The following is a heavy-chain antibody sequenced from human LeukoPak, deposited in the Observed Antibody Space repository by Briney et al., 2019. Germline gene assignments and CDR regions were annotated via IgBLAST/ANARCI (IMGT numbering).Heavy chain of an antibody. V-gene: IGHV3-74*01. CDR3: ARAKPADFDL. CDR1: GFTFNTYW. CDR2: VKEDGIET. J-gene: IGHJ2*01. Sequence: GGSLRLSCVGSGFTFNTYWIHWVRQAPGKGLVWVSRVKEDGIETNYADSVKGRFTLSRANAKNTVYLQMNNLRAEDTAVYHCARAKPADFDLWGRGTLVTVSS.